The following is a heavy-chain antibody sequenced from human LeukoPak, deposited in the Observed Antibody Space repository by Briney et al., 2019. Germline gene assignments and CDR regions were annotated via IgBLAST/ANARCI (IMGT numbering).Heavy chain of an antibody. V-gene: IGHV1-18*01. Sequence: ASVKVSCKASGGTFSSYAISWVRQAPGQGLEWMGWINVYNGNTIYAQKLQGRVTMTTDTSTSTAYMELRGLRSDDTAVYYCARLAGTDMIGYFQDWGQGTLVTVSS. CDR2: INVYNGNT. CDR3: ARLAGTDMIGYFQD. D-gene: IGHD5-18*01. CDR1: GGTFSSYA. J-gene: IGHJ1*01.